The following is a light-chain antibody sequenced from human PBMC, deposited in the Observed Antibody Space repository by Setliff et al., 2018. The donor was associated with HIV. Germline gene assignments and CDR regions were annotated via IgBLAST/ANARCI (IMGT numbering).Light chain of an antibody. J-gene: IGLJ1*01. CDR3: CSYTSSTTLV. Sequence: ALAQPASVSGSPGQSITISCTGTSSDVGGYDYVSWYQQHPGKVPKLMLYEVGNRPAGVSNRFSGSKSGNTASLTISGLQAEDEADYYCCSYTSSTTLVFGTGTKGTVL. CDR2: EVG. CDR1: SSDVGGYDY. V-gene: IGLV2-14*01.